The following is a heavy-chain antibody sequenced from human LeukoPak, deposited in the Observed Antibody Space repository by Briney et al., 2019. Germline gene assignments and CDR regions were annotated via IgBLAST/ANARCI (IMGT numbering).Heavy chain of an antibody. CDR1: GFTFSSHG. Sequence: GRSLRLSCAASGFTFSSHGMHWVRQAPGKGLEWVAVISYDGTNKYHADSVKGRFSISRDNSKKTLFLQMNSLRAEDTAVYYCAKDLQGYCSGGSCRIIDYWGQGTLVTVSS. CDR2: ISYDGTNK. CDR3: AKDLQGYCSGGSCRIIDY. J-gene: IGHJ4*02. D-gene: IGHD2-15*01. V-gene: IGHV3-30*18.